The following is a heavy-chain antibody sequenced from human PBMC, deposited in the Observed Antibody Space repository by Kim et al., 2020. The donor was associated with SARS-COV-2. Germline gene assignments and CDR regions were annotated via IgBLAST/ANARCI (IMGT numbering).Heavy chain of an antibody. D-gene: IGHD3-10*01. J-gene: IGHJ4*02. V-gene: IGHV3-9*01. CDR3: AKGGSWKLVPYYFDY. Sequence: DSVKGRFTSSRDDGKNSLYLQMNSLGAEDTALYYCAKGGSWKLVPYYFDYWGQGTLVTVSS.